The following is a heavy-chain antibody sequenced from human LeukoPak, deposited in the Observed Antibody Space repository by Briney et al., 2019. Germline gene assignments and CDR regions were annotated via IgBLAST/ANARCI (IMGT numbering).Heavy chain of an antibody. J-gene: IGHJ3*02. Sequence: SETLSLTCTVSGGSISSYYWSWIRQPPGKGLEWIGYIYYSRSTNYNPSLKSRVTISVDTSKNQFPLKLSSVTAADTAVYYCASSTTAYCGGDCYPDAFDIWGQGTMVTVSS. CDR3: ASSTTAYCGGDCYPDAFDI. CDR2: IYYSRST. D-gene: IGHD2-21*02. CDR1: GGSISSYY. V-gene: IGHV4-59*01.